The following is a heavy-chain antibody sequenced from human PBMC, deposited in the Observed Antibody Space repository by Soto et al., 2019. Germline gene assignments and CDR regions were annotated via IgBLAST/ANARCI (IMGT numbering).Heavy chain of an antibody. CDR2: IWYDGSNK. D-gene: IGHD6-6*01. CDR3: ARGGRQLAQQVSGMDV. CDR1: GFTFSSYG. V-gene: IGHV3-33*01. J-gene: IGHJ6*02. Sequence: QVQLVESGGGVVQPGRSLRLSCAASGFTFSSYGMHWVRQAPGKGLEWVAIIWYDGSNKYYADSVKGRFTISRDNSKNTLYLQMNSLRAEDTAVYYCARGGRQLAQQVSGMDVWGQGTTVTVSS.